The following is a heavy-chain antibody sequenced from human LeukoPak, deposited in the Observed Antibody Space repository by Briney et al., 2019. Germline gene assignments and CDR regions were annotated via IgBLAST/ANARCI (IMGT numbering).Heavy chain of an antibody. CDR2: IIPILGIA. J-gene: IGHJ5*02. CDR3: ASWLRYCSSTSCYWDWFDP. Sequence: SVKVSCKASGYTFTGYYMHWVRQAPGQGLEWMGRIIPILGIANYAQKFQGRVTITADKSTSTAYMELSSLRSEDTAVYYCASWLRYCSSTSCYWDWFDPWGQGTLVTVSS. D-gene: IGHD2-2*01. V-gene: IGHV1-69*02. CDR1: GYTFTGYY.